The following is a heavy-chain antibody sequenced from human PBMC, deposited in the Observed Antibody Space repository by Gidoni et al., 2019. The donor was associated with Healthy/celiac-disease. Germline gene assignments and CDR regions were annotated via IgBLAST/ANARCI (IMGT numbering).Heavy chain of an antibody. Sequence: VQLVESGGGMIQPGGSRRLSCAASGFTVSSHYMNWVRQAPGKGLEWVSLIYSGGSTYYADSVKGRFTISRDNSKNTLYLQMNSLRAEDTAVYYCAGDSSGYYFDYWGQGTLVTVSS. CDR2: IYSGGST. CDR3: AGDSSGYYFDY. V-gene: IGHV3-53*01. CDR1: GFTVSSHY. J-gene: IGHJ4*02. D-gene: IGHD3-22*01.